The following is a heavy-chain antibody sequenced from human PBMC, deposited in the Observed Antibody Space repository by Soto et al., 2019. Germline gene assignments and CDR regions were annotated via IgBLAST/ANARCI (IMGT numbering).Heavy chain of an antibody. CDR1: GFTFRTYW. Sequence: GGSLRLSCAASGFTFRTYWMTWVRQAPGKGLEWVANIKEDGIEKYYVDSVKGRFTISRDNARNSVYLQMNGLRGEDTAVYYCARDAVYDPLRDYWGQGTLVTVSS. D-gene: IGHD3-3*01. V-gene: IGHV3-7*01. CDR3: ARDAVYDPLRDY. J-gene: IGHJ4*02. CDR2: IKEDGIEK.